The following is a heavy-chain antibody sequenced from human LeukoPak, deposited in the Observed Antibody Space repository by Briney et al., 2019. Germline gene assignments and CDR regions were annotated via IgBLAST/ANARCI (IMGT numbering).Heavy chain of an antibody. CDR2: ITGSGRTT. J-gene: IGHJ5*02. CDR1: GFTFATYA. Sequence: GGSLRLSCAASGFTFATYAMSWVRQAPGKGLKWVSGITGSGRTTYYADSVKGRFTISRDNSKNTLYLQMNSLRAEDTAVYYCAREYDSSGYLFDPWGQGTLVTVSS. D-gene: IGHD3-22*01. V-gene: IGHV3-23*01. CDR3: AREYDSSGYLFDP.